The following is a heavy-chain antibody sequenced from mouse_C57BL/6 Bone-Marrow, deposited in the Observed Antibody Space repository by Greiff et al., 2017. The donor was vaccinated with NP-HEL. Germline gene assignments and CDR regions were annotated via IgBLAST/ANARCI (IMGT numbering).Heavy chain of an antibody. V-gene: IGHV3-6*01. J-gene: IGHJ4*01. CDR2: ISYDGSN. CDR1: GYSITSGYY. Sequence: EVKLIESGPGLVKPSQSLSLTCSVTGYSITSGYYWNWIRQFPRNKLEWMGYISYDGSNNYIPSLKNRISITGDTSTNQFFLKLNSLTTEDTTTYYCARNEAAQADRKDYWGQGTSVTVSS. CDR3: ARNEAAQADRKDY. D-gene: IGHD3-2*02.